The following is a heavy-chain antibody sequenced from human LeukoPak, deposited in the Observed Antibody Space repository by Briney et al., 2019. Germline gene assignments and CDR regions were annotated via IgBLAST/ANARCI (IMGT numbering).Heavy chain of an antibody. Sequence: GGSLRLSCAASGFSFSSYWMSWVRQAPGKGLEWVANIEQDGGGKDYVDSVKGRFTISRDNAKKSLYLQMNSLRVEDTAVYYCARDAFLWFGKPLDYWGQGTLVTVSS. CDR3: ARDAFLWFGKPLDY. V-gene: IGHV3-7*01. D-gene: IGHD3-10*01. CDR2: IEQDGGGK. CDR1: GFSFSSYW. J-gene: IGHJ4*02.